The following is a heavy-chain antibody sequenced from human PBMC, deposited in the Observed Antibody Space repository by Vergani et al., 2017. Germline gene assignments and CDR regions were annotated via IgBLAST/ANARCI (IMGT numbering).Heavy chain of an antibody. CDR3: VREGGDWGNYGLDV. Sequence: QVQLVQSGAEVKEPGASVKVSCKASGYTFISYGLSWVRQAPGQGLEWMGWIGPYNDNTNYAQKMRGRVTMTTDTSTDTAYMELRSLRSDDTAVYFCVREGGDWGNYGLDVWGQGTTVTVSS. CDR1: GYTFISYG. D-gene: IGHD2-21*02. V-gene: IGHV1-18*01. J-gene: IGHJ6*02. CDR2: IGPYNDNT.